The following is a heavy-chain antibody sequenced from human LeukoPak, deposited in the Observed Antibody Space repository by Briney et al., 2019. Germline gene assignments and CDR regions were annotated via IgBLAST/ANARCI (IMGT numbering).Heavy chain of an antibody. CDR1: GFTFSSYW. Sequence: GGSLRLSCAASGFTFSSYWMHWVRQAPGKGLVWVSRLNSDGTNTYHADSVKGRVTISRDNAKNTVYLQMNSLRAEDTAVYYCAGERSYGDYKNWGQGTLVTVSS. CDR2: LNSDGTNT. V-gene: IGHV3-74*01. J-gene: IGHJ4*02. D-gene: IGHD4-17*01. CDR3: AGERSYGDYKN.